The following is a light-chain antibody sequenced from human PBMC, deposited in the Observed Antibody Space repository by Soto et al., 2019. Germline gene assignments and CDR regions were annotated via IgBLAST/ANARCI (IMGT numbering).Light chain of an antibody. CDR3: AAWDDSPSGVV. J-gene: IGLJ2*01. Sequence: QSAVTQPPSASGTPGQRVTISCSGSSSNIGSNYVYWYQQLPGTAPKLLIYGNNQRPSGVPDRFSGSKSGTSASLAISGLRSEDEADYYCAAWDDSPSGVVFGGGTKLTVL. V-gene: IGLV1-47*01. CDR1: SSNIGSNY. CDR2: GNN.